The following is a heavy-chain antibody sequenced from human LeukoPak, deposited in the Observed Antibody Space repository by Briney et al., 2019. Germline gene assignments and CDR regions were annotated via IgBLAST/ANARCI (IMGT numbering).Heavy chain of an antibody. CDR2: IFYSGSA. J-gene: IGHJ4*02. CDR1: DVSSSSGDYY. D-gene: IGHD5-18*01. CDR3: ARGWLNTAMGY. V-gene: IGHV4-30-4*01. Sequence: SETLSLTCTVSDVSSSSGDYYWNWIRQPPGKGLEWIGYIFYSGSAYYNPSLKSRVTISLDTSKNQFSLMLSSVTAADTVVYYCARGWLNTAMGYWAQGTLVTVSS.